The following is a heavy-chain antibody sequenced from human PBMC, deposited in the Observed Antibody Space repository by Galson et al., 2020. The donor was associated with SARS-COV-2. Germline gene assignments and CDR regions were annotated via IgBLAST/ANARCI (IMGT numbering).Heavy chain of an antibody. J-gene: IGHJ3*02. V-gene: IGHV2-70*01. CDR2: IDWDDDK. Sequence: SGPTLVKPTQTLTLTCTFSGFSLSTSGMCVSWIRQPPGKALEWLALIDWDDDKYYSTSLKTRLTISKDTSKNQVVLTMTNMDPVDTATYYCASVVTGDSSSWYDGVVDAFDIWGQGTMVTVAS. D-gene: IGHD6-13*01. CDR3: ASVVTGDSSSWYDGVVDAFDI. CDR1: GFSLSTSGMC.